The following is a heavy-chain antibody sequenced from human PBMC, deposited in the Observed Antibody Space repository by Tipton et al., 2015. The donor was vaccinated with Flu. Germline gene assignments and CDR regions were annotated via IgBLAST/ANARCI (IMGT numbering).Heavy chain of an antibody. J-gene: IGHJ3*02. D-gene: IGHD2-15*01. V-gene: IGHV4-34*01. CDR2: INHSGST. CDR3: ARGLGVVAAVAFDI. CDR1: GGSFSGYY. Sequence: LRLSCAVYGGSFSGYYWSWIRQPPGKGLEWIGEINHSGSTNYNPSLKSRVTISVDTSKNQFSLKLSSVTAADTAVYYCARGLGVVAAVAFDIWGQGTMVTVSS.